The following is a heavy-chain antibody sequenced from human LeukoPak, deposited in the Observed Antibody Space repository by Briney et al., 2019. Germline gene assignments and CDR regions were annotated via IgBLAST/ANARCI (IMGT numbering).Heavy chain of an antibody. Sequence: GGSLRLSCEASGFTFRTYGMSWARQAPGKGLEWVSVISGYGDKTDYADSVKGRFTISRDNSKKTLYLQMNSLRAEDTAVYYCAKKSFRSGYSYGTSFDYWGQGTLVTVSS. J-gene: IGHJ4*02. CDR2: ISGYGDKT. CDR1: GFTFRTYG. V-gene: IGHV3-23*01. D-gene: IGHD5-18*01. CDR3: AKKSFRSGYSYGTSFDY.